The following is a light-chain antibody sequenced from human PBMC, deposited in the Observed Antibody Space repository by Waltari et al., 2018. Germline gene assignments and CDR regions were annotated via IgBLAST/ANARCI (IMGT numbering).Light chain of an antibody. CDR2: GAS. CDR1: QGISSW. Sequence: EIQLTQSPSSVSVSVGDRVTITCRASQGISSWLAWYQQKPGKGPNLLIFGASTLQTGVPSRFSGSGSGTDFTLTISGLHPEDSATYFCQQGNSFPPTFGQGTRVEIK. J-gene: IGKJ1*01. CDR3: QQGNSFPPT. V-gene: IGKV1-12*01.